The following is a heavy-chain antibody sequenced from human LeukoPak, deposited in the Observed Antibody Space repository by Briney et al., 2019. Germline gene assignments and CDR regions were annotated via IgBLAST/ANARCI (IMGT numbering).Heavy chain of an antibody. CDR2: IYSGGAT. CDR3: ARLHYDVLTGPFDY. J-gene: IGHJ4*02. CDR1: GITVSSNY. D-gene: IGHD3-9*01. Sequence: PGGSLRLSCVASGITVSSNYMSWVRQAPGKGLEWVSIIYSGGATFYADSVKGRFIISRENSKNTLWFQMNSLRAEDTAVYYCARLHYDVLTGPFDYWGQGTLVTVSS. V-gene: IGHV3-66*04.